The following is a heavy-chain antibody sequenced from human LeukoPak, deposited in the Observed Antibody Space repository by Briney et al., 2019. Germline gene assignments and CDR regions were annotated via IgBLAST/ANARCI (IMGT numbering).Heavy chain of an antibody. V-gene: IGHV4-59*01. D-gene: IGHD3-10*01. Sequence: SETLSLTCTVSGGSISSYYWSWIRQPPGKGLEWIGYIYYSGSGSTNYNPSLKSRVTISVDTSKNQFSLKLSSVTAADTAVYYCARGTKLLWFGELLPYGMDVWGQGTTVTVSS. CDR2: IYYSGSGST. CDR3: ARGTKLLWFGELLPYGMDV. CDR1: GGSISSYY. J-gene: IGHJ6*02.